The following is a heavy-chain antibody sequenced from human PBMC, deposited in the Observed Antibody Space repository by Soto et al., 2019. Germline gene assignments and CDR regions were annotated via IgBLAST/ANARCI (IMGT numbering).Heavy chain of an antibody. Sequence: SETLSLTCVVSGASLSTSNWWSWVRQPPGKGLEWIGEIYHTGSASYSPSLKSRVSMSIDKSKNQFSLRLTDVTAADTAKYYCARGPRSGRYSLDGFDVWGQGTVVSVS. CDR2: IYHTGSA. CDR1: GASLSTSNW. D-gene: IGHD1-26*01. CDR3: ARGPRSGRYSLDGFDV. V-gene: IGHV4-4*02. J-gene: IGHJ3*01.